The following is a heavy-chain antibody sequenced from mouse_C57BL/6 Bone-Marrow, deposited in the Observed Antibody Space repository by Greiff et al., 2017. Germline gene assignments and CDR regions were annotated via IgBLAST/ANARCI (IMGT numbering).Heavy chain of an antibody. CDR1: GFTFSSYA. V-gene: IGHV5-4*01. J-gene: IGHJ4*01. CDR3: ARDRDYSNYYVMDY. CDR2: ISDGGSYT. Sequence: EVKLVESGGGLVKPGGSLKLSCAASGFTFSSYAMSWVRQTPEKRLEWVATISDGGSYTYYPDNVKGRFTISRDNAKNNLYLQMSHLKSEDTAMYYCARDRDYSNYYVMDYWGQGTSVTVSS. D-gene: IGHD2-5*01.